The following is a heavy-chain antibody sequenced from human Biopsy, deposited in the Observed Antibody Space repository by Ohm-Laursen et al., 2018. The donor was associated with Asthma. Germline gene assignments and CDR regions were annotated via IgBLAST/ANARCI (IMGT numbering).Heavy chain of an antibody. CDR3: AKGEWELLEANFDY. D-gene: IGHD1-26*01. CDR2: ISWNSGSI. J-gene: IGHJ4*02. V-gene: IGHV3-9*01. CDR1: GFTFDDYA. Sequence: SLRLSCSAPGFTFDDYAMHWVRQAPGKGLEWVSGISWNSGSIGYADSVKGRFTISRDNAKNSLYLQMNSLRAEDTALYYCAKGEWELLEANFDYWGQGTVVTVSS.